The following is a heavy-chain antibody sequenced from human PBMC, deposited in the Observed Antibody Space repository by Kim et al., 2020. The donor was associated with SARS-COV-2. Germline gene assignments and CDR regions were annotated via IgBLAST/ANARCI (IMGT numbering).Heavy chain of an antibody. Sequence: GGSLRLSCAASGFTVSSNYMSWVRQAPGKGLEWVSVIYSGGSTYYADSVKGRFTISRHNSKNTLYLQMNSLRAEDTAVYYCARAAWYSSSSGPFDYWGQGTLVTVSS. V-gene: IGHV3-53*04. D-gene: IGHD6-13*01. CDR3: ARAAWYSSSSGPFDY. J-gene: IGHJ4*02. CDR2: IYSGGST. CDR1: GFTVSSNY.